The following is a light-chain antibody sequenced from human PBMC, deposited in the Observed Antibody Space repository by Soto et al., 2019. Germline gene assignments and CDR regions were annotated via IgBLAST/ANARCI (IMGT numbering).Light chain of an antibody. CDR3: QQYYNIPWT. J-gene: IGKJ1*01. V-gene: IGKV4-1*01. CDR1: QSVFYSSKSKNS. Sequence: DIVMTQSPDSLAVSPGERATITCKSSQSVFYSSKSKNSVACYQQKPGRPPKLLIYWASSRETGVPDRFSGSGSGTDFTLTISSLQAEDVAVYYCQQYYNIPWTFGQGTKVEVK. CDR2: WAS.